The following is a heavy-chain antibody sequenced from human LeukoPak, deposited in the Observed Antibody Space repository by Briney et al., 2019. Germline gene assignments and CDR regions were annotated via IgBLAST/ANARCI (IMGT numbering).Heavy chain of an antibody. D-gene: IGHD3-3*01. CDR1: GGSTSSGNYY. CDR2: IYYSGNT. CDR3: PRLGAGPTYYDFWSGYSSFYLDY. J-gene: IGHJ4*02. Sequence: SETLSLTCTVSGGSTSSGNYYWGWIRQPPGKGLEWIGGIYYSGNTYYNPSLKSRVTISVDTSKNQFSLKLSSVTAADTAVYYCPRLGAGPTYYDFWSGYSSFYLDYWGQGTLVTVSS. V-gene: IGHV4-39*01.